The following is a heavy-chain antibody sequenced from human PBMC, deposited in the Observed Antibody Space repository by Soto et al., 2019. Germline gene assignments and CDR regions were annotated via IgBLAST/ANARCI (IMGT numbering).Heavy chain of an antibody. CDR3: AKGGYYYDSSGYYYYYFDY. V-gene: IGHV3-9*01. D-gene: IGHD3-22*01. CDR1: GFTFDDYA. Sequence: PGGSLRLSCAASGFTFDDYAMHWVRQAPGKGLEWVSGISWNSGSIGYADSVKGRFTISGDNAKNSLYLQMNSLRAEDTALYYCAKGGYYYDSSGYYYYYFDYWGQGTLVTVSS. J-gene: IGHJ4*02. CDR2: ISWNSGSI.